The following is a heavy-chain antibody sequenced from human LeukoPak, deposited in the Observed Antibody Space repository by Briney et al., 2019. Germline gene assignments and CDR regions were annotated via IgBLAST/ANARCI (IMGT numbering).Heavy chain of an antibody. V-gene: IGHV4-59*01. CDR1: GGSISSYY. J-gene: IGHJ6*02. D-gene: IGHD3-10*01. CDR3: ARGAKYGSGSTYYYGMDV. CDR2: IHYSGNT. Sequence: SETLSLTCTVSGGSISSYYWNWIRQPPGKGLEWIGFIHYSGNTNYNPSLKSRVTLSVDTSKNQFSLRLSSVTAADTAVYYCARGAKYGSGSTYYYGMDVWGQGTMVTVSS.